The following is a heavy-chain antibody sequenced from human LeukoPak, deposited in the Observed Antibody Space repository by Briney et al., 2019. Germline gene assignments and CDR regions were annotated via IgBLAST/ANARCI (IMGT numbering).Heavy chain of an antibody. CDR1: GGSISSGGYY. Sequence: SETLSLTCTVSGGSISSGGYYWSWIRQHPGKGLEWIGYIYYSGSTYYNPSLKSRVTISVDTSKNQFSLKLSSVTAADTAVYYCARTPTVTTYVKSTYYGMDVWGQGTTVTVSS. CDR3: ARTPTVTTYVKSTYYGMDV. CDR2: IYYSGST. J-gene: IGHJ6*02. D-gene: IGHD4-17*01. V-gene: IGHV4-31*03.